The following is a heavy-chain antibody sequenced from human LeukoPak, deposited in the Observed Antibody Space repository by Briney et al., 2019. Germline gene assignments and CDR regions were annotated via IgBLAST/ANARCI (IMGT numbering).Heavy chain of an antibody. CDR1: GFTFSSYA. CDR2: ISGSGGST. Sequence: GGSLRLSCAASGFTFSSYAMSWVRQAPGKGLEWVSAISGSGGSTYYADSVKGRFTISRDNSKNTLYLQMNSLRAEDTAVYYCARDKGEYDYGDYVLALPSYYYYGMDVWGQGTTVTVSS. CDR3: ARDKGEYDYGDYVLALPSYYYYGMDV. V-gene: IGHV3-23*01. D-gene: IGHD4-17*01. J-gene: IGHJ6*02.